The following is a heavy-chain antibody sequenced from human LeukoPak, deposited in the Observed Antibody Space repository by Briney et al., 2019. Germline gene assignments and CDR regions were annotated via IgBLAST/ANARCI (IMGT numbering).Heavy chain of an antibody. CDR2: IRYDGSNK. J-gene: IGHJ5*02. D-gene: IGHD3-16*01. CDR3: VKAHYYGP. V-gene: IGHV3-30*02. Sequence: GGSLRLSCAASGFTFSSYGMHWVRQAPGKGLEWVAFIRYDGSNKYYADSVKGRFTISRGNSKITLYLRMNSLRAEDTAVYYCVKAHYYGPWGQGTLVTVSS. CDR1: GFTFSSYG.